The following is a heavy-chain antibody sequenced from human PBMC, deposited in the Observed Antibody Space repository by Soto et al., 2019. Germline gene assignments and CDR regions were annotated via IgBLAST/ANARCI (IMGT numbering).Heavy chain of an antibody. D-gene: IGHD5-18*01. V-gene: IGHV1-3*01. CDR3: AREEVDTAMVRYYYYGMDV. J-gene: IGHJ6*02. CDR1: GYTFTSYA. Sequence: ASVKVSFKASGYTFTSYAMHWLRQAPGQRLEWMGWINAGNGNTKYSQKFQGRVTITRDTSASTAYMELSSLRSEDTAVYYCAREEVDTAMVRYYYYGMDVWGQGTTVTVSS. CDR2: INAGNGNT.